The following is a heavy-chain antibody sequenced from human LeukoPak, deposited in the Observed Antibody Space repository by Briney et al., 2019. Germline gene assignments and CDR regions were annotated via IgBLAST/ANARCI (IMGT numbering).Heavy chain of an antibody. V-gene: IGHV3-21*01. D-gene: IGHD4-17*01. CDR1: GFTFSSYA. J-gene: IGHJ4*02. Sequence: GGSLRLSCAASGFTFSSYAMHWVRQAPGKGLEWVSSISSSSGYIYYADSVKGRFTISRDNAKNSLYLQMNSLRDEDTAIYYCARETTVIKKIDYWGQGTLVTVSS. CDR3: ARETTVIKKIDY. CDR2: ISSSSGYI.